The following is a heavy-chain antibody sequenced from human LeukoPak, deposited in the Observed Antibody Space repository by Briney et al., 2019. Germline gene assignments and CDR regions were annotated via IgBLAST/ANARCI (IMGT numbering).Heavy chain of an antibody. CDR3: ARRIAAADPYYFDY. J-gene: IGHJ4*02. Sequence: PSETLSLTCTVSGGSISSSSYYSGWIRQPPGKGLEWIGSIYYSGSTYYNPSLKNRVPISVDPSKNQCSLKLSSVTAADTAVYYCARRIAAADPYYFDYWGQGTLVTVSS. CDR1: GGSISSSSYY. D-gene: IGHD6-13*01. CDR2: IYYSGST. V-gene: IGHV4-39*01.